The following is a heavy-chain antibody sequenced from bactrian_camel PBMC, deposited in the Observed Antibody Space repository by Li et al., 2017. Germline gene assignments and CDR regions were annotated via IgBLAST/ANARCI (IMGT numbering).Heavy chain of an antibody. CDR3: VRDLIGISWSGGY. V-gene: IGHV3S9*01. Sequence: QVQLVESGGGLVQPGGSLRLSCAASGFTFSRYVMGWARQAPGKGLEWISGISGVSTYYVDSVKGRFTISRDNAKSTVYLRMNSLKPEDTAVYYCVRDLIGISWSGGYWGQGTQVTVS. J-gene: IGHJ6*01. CDR2: ISGVST. D-gene: IGHD6*01. CDR1: GFTFSRYV.